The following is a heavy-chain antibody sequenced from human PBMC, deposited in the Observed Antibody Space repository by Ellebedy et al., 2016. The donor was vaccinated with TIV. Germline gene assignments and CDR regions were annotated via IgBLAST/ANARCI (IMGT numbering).Heavy chain of an antibody. V-gene: IGHV4-59*13. CDR2: IYYSGST. D-gene: IGHD6-13*01. Sequence: SETLSLXXTVSGGSISSYYWSWIRQPPGKGLEWIGYIYYSGSTNYNPSLKSRVTISVDTSKNQFSLKLSSVTAADTAVYYCARTRPGIAAAFFDYWGQGTLVTVSS. J-gene: IGHJ4*02. CDR3: ARTRPGIAAAFFDY. CDR1: GGSISSYY.